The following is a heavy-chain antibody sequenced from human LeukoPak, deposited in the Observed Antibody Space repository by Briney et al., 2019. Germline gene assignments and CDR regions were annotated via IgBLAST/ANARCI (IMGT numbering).Heavy chain of an antibody. CDR3: ARGLRWSSSFDY. V-gene: IGHV1-69*05. D-gene: IGHD4-23*01. J-gene: IGHJ4*02. CDR2: IIPIFGTA. CDR1: GGTFSSYA. Sequence: GASVKVSCKASGGTFSSYAISWVRQAPGQGLEWMGGIIPIFGTANYAQKFQGRVTITTDESTSTAYMELSSLRSEDTAVYYCARGLRWSSSFDYWGQGTLVTVSS.